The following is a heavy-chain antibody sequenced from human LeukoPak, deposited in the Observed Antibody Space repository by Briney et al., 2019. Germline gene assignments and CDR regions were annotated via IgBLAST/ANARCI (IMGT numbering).Heavy chain of an antibody. Sequence: ASVKVSCKVSGYTLTELSMHWVRQAPGKGLEWMGGFDPEDGETIYAQKFQGRVTMTEDTSTDTAYMELSSLRSEDTAVYYCAKVPLRTGLKYFDYWGQGTLVTVSS. V-gene: IGHV1-24*01. J-gene: IGHJ4*02. CDR3: AKVPLRTGLKYFDY. CDR1: GYTLTELS. D-gene: IGHD3/OR15-3a*01. CDR2: FDPEDGET.